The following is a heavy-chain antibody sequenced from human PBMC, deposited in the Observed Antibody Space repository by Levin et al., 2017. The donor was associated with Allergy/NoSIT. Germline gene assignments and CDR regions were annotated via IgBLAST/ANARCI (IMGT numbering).Heavy chain of an antibody. CDR3: ARAQYYDILTGYSPGAFDI. J-gene: IGHJ3*02. V-gene: IGHV4-59*01. CDR2: IYYSGST. D-gene: IGHD3-9*01. CDR1: GGSISSYY. Sequence: SQTLSLTCTVSGGSISSYYWSWIRQPPGKGLEWIGYIYYSGSTNYNPSLKSRVTISVDTSKNQFSLKLSSVTAADTAVYYCARAQYYDILTGYSPGAFDIWGQGTMVTVSS.